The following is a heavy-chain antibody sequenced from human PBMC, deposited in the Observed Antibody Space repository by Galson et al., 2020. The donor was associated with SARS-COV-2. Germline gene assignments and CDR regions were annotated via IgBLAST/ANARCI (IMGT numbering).Heavy chain of an antibody. Sequence: ASVKVSCKVSGYTLTELSMHWVRQAPGKGLEWLGGFDPEDGETIYAQKFQGRVTMTEDTSTDTAYMELSSLRSEDTAVYYCATGTALKGDYELYDFYYGMDVWGQGTTVTVSS. V-gene: IGHV1-24*01. J-gene: IGHJ6*02. D-gene: IGHD4-17*01. CDR2: FDPEDGET. CDR3: ATGTALKGDYELYDFYYGMDV. CDR1: GYTLTELS.